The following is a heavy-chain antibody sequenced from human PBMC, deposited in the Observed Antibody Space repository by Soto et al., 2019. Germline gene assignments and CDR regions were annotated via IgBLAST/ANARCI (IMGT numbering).Heavy chain of an antibody. CDR2: IYHGGST. CDR3: ARSITGTNFDY. Sequence: PSETLSLTCAVSGGSISSGGYSWSWIRQPPGKGLEWIGYIYHGGSTYYNPSLKSRVTISVDRSKNQFSLKLSSVTAADTAVYYCARSITGTNFDYWGQGTLVTVSS. J-gene: IGHJ4*02. V-gene: IGHV4-30-2*01. CDR1: GGSISSGGYS. D-gene: IGHD1-7*01.